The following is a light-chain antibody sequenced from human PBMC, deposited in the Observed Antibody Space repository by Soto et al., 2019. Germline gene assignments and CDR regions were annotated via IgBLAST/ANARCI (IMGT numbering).Light chain of an antibody. CDR2: EVN. V-gene: IGLV2-18*02. CDR1: SSDVGSNNR. CDR3: SSYTSSSTYG. Sequence: QSALTQPPSVSGSPGQSVTLSCTGTSSDVGSNNRVSWYQQPPGTAPQLMIYEVNNRPSGVPDRFSGSKSGNTASLTISGLQAEDEADYYCSSYTSSSTYGFGTGTKLTVL. J-gene: IGLJ1*01.